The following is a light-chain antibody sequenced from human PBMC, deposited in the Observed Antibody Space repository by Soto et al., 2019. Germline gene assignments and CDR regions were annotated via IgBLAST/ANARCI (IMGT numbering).Light chain of an antibody. CDR1: QSVSSIY. Sequence: EIVLTQSPGTLSLSPGERATLSCRASQSVSSIYLAWYQQKPGQAPRLLISRASSRATGIPDRFSGSGSGTDFTLTIIRLEPPDCVVDYCQQRASSPGTFGQGTKVEIK. CDR3: QQRASSPGT. V-gene: IGKV3-20*01. CDR2: RAS. J-gene: IGKJ1*01.